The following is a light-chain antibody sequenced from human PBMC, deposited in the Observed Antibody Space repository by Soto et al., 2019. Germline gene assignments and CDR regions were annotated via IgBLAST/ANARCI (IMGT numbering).Light chain of an antibody. Sequence: EIVLTQSPGTLSLSPGERATLSCRASQSVSSSYLAWYQQKPGQAPRLLIYGTSSRATAMPDRFRGSGSGTCFTLTINSMEHADFAVYYCQQYGSSSWTFGKGTKVEIK. CDR1: QSVSSSY. V-gene: IGKV3-20*01. CDR2: GTS. J-gene: IGKJ1*01. CDR3: QQYGSSSWT.